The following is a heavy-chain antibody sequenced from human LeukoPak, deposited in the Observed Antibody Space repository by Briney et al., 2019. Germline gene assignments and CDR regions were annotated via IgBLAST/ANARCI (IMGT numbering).Heavy chain of an antibody. Sequence: GGSLRLSCTASGLTFTSHWMSWVRQAPGKGLEWVANIKQDGSDKYYVDSVKGRFTISRDNSKNTLYLQMNSLRAEDTAVYYCARDLSWSYFDYWGQGTLVTVSS. D-gene: IGHD6-13*01. CDR3: ARDLSWSYFDY. CDR2: IKQDGSDK. J-gene: IGHJ4*02. V-gene: IGHV3-7*01. CDR1: GLTFTSHW.